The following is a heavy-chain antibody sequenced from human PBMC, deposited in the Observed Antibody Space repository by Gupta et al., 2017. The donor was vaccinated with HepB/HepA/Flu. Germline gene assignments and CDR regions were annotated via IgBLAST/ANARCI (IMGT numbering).Heavy chain of an antibody. Sequence: QVQLVQSGAEVKKPGASVKVSCKASGYTFTSYDINWVRQATGQGLEWMGWMSPKSGNTGFAQKFQARVTMTSDTSISTAYMELSSLTSEDSAVYYCARGPPNWGFDNLGQGTLVTVSS. CDR3: ARGPPNWGFDN. V-gene: IGHV1-8*01. J-gene: IGHJ4*02. D-gene: IGHD3-16*01. CDR1: GYTFTSYD. CDR2: MSPKSGNT.